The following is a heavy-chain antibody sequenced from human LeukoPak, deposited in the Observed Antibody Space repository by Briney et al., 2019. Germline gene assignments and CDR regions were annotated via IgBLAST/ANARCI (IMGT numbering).Heavy chain of an antibody. CDR1: GASVTDYY. V-gene: IGHV4-59*02. D-gene: IGHD7-27*01. CDR3: TRGHWGLQS. CDR2: IHHSGNS. Sequence: SKTLSLTCTVSGASVTDYYWSWIRQSPGKGLEWISYIHHSGNSDYNPSLRGRVTTSLDTSKNQFSLNLISVTAADTAVYYCTRGHWGLQSWSQGTLVTVSS. J-gene: IGHJ5*02.